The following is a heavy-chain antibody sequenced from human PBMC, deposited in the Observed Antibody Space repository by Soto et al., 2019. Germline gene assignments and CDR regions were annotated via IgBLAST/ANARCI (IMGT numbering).Heavy chain of an antibody. D-gene: IGHD4-17*01. V-gene: IGHV3-23*01. CDR3: AKVDSYGDYVEGVDY. Sequence: EVQLLESGGGLVQPGGPLRLSCAASGFTFSSYAMSLVRQAPGKGLEWVSAISGSGGRTYYADSVKGRFTISRDNSKNTLYMQMNSLRAEDTAVYYCAKVDSYGDYVEGVDYWGQGTLVTVSS. CDR1: GFTFSSYA. J-gene: IGHJ4*02. CDR2: ISGSGGRT.